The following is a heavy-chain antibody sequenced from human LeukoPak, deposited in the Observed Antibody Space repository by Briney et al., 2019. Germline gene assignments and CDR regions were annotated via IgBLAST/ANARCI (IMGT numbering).Heavy chain of an antibody. CDR2: IIPIFGTA. CDR3: AREEVPGAPYYYYGMDV. D-gene: IGHD2-2*01. J-gene: IGHJ6*02. V-gene: IGHV1-69*01. CDR1: GGTFSSYA. Sequence: GSSVKVSCKASGGTFSSYAISWVRQAPGQGLEWMGGIIPIFGTANYAQKFQGRVTITADESTSTAYMELSSLRSEDTAVYYCAREEVPGAPYYYYGMDVWGQGTTVTVSS.